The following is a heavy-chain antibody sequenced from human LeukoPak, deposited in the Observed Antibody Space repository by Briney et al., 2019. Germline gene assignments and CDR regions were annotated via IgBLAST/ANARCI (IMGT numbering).Heavy chain of an antibody. J-gene: IGHJ4*02. CDR2: ISYDGSSK. CDR3: ASDRIYYDSSGHRFDY. CDR1: GFIFSNYA. Sequence: GGSLRLSCAASGFIFSNYAMHWIRQAPGKGLEWVAVISYDGSSKYYADSVKGRFNISRDNSKNMLYLQMNSLRGEDTAVYSCASDRIYYDSSGHRFDYWGQGTLVTDSS. D-gene: IGHD3-22*01. V-gene: IGHV3-30*04.